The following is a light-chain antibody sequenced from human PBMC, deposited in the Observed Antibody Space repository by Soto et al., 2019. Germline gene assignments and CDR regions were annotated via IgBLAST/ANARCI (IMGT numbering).Light chain of an antibody. J-gene: IGKJ4*01. Sequence: DTQMTQSPSSLSASIGDRVTITCQASQGIAKYLHWYQQKPGKAPKLLIYHASNLQTGVPSRFSGSGSGTHFTLIISSLQPDDIATYFCQQSDNLPLTCGGGTKVDIK. V-gene: IGKV1-33*01. CDR1: QGIAKY. CDR2: HAS. CDR3: QQSDNLPLT.